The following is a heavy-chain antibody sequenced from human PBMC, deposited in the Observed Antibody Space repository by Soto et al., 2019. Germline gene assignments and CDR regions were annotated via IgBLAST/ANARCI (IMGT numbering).Heavy chain of an antibody. CDR1: GGSISSYY. V-gene: IGHV4-59*01. J-gene: IGHJ6*02. CDR3: ARVAYYDFWSGCPTPGLVRSGMDV. Sequence: SETLSLTCTVSGGSISSYYWSWIRQPPGKGLEWIGYIYYSGSTNYNPSLKSRVTISVDTSKNQFSLKLSSVTAADTAVYDCARVAYYDFWSGCPTPGLVRSGMDVWGQGTTVTVSS. D-gene: IGHD3-3*01. CDR2: IYYSGST.